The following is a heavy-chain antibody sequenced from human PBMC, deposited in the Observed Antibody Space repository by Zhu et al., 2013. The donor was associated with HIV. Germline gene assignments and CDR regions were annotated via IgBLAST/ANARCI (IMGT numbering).Heavy chain of an antibody. CDR1: GYTFTSYD. J-gene: IGHJ1*01. D-gene: IGHD6-13*01. CDR2: MNPNSGNT. Sequence: QVQLVQSGAEVKKPGASVKVSCKASGYTFTSYDINWVRQATGQGLEWMGWMNPNSGNTGYAQKFQGRVTMTRNTSISTAYMELSSLRSEDTAVYYCARVRRIAAAKYFQHWGQGTLVTVSS. CDR3: ARVRRIAAAKYFQH. V-gene: IGHV1-8*01.